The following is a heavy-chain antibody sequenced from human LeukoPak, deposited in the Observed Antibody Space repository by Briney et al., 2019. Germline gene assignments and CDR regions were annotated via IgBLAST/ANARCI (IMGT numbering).Heavy chain of an antibody. D-gene: IGHD2-2*02. CDR1: GYTFTGYY. J-gene: IGHJ6*03. CDR3: AKLGSVPAAINYYYYYMDV. CDR2: INPNSGGT. Sequence: WASVKVSCKASGYTFTGYYMHWVRQAPGQGLEWMGWINPNSGGTNYAQKFQGWVTMTRDTSISTAYMELSRLRSDDTAVYYCAKLGSVPAAINYYYYYMDVWGKGTTVTVSS. V-gene: IGHV1-2*04.